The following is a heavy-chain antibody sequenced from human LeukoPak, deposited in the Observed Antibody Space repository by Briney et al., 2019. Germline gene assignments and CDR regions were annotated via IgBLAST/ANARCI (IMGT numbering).Heavy chain of an antibody. D-gene: IGHD3-9*01. Sequence: SETLSLTCTVSGGSVSSGSYYWSWIRQPPGKGLEWIGYIYYSGSTNYNPSLKSRVTISVDTSKNQFSLKLSSVTAADTAVYYCARAAPPYYDILTGYYPYNWFDPWGQGTLVTVSS. CDR2: IYYSGST. CDR3: ARAAPPYYDILTGYYPYNWFDP. CDR1: GGSVSSGSYY. J-gene: IGHJ5*02. V-gene: IGHV4-61*01.